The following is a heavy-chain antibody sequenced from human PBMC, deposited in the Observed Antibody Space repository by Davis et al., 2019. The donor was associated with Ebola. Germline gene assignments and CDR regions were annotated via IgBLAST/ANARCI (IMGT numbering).Heavy chain of an antibody. CDR1: GGTFSSYA. CDR2: IIPILGIA. J-gene: IGHJ6*02. V-gene: IGHV1-69*04. D-gene: IGHD6-6*01. CDR3: ARGPHSSSSRGDYYYYGMDV. Sequence: SVKVSCKASGGTFSSYAISWVRQAPGQGLEWMGRIIPILGIANYAQKFQGRVTITADKSTSTAYMELSSLRSEDTAVYYCARGPHSSSSRGDYYYYGMDVWGQGTTVTVSS.